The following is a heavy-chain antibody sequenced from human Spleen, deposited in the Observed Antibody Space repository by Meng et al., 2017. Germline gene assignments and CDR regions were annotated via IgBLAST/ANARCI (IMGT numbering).Heavy chain of an antibody. V-gene: IGHV3-11*01. CDR1: GFIFSDYY. CDR2: ISSSGITT. D-gene: IGHD4-17*01. J-gene: IGHJ4*02. Sequence: VLLVESGGGLVKPGGSLRLSCAASGFIFSDYYMSWIRQAPGKGLEWISYISSSGITTHYADSVKGRFTIPRDNAKNLMYLEMNSLTVDDTAVYYCAKDRGMAVTTYFDYWGQGTLVTVSS. CDR3: AKDRGMAVTTYFDY.